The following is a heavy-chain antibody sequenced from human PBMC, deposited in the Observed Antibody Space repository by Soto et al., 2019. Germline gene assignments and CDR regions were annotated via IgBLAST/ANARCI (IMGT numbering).Heavy chain of an antibody. D-gene: IGHD6-19*01. Sequence: EVQLVESGGGLVQPGESLRLSCVVSGFTFSSYSMNWVRQAPGKGLEWVSHISSSSSSIYYAVSVEGRFTISRDNAKNSLYLQINSLSVEDTAVYYCARDRKPVAPYYYYAMDVWGQGTTVTVSS. CDR2: ISSSSSSI. CDR3: ARDRKPVAPYYYYAMDV. J-gene: IGHJ6*02. CDR1: GFTFSSYS. V-gene: IGHV3-48*01.